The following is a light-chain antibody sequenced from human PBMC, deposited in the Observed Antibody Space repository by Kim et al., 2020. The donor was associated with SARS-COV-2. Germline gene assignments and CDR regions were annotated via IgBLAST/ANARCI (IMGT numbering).Light chain of an antibody. V-gene: IGLV1-47*01. CDR2: RNN. J-gene: IGLJ2*01. CDR1: SSNIGSTY. CDR3: AAWDDSLSVV. Sequence: PAQRVAISGSESSSNIGSTYVYLYQQRPGAAPKLLIYRNNQRPSGVPDRFSGSKSGTSASLAISGLRSEDEADYYCAAWDDSLSVVFGGGTQLTVL.